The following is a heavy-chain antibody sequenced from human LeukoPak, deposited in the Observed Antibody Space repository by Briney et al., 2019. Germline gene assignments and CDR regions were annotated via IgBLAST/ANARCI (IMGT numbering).Heavy chain of an antibody. V-gene: IGHV4-38-2*02. CDR1: DYSISSGFY. D-gene: IGHD3-9*01. CDR3: ARGSRRYFDWLLVRGVWFDP. CDR2: MYHSGNS. J-gene: IGHJ5*02. Sequence: ASETLSLTCTVTDYSISSGFYWGWIRQPPGKELEWIGDMYHSGNSYYNPSLKSRATISVDTSKNQLSLKLSSVTAADTAVYYCARGSRRYFDWLLVRGVWFDPWGQGTLVTVSS.